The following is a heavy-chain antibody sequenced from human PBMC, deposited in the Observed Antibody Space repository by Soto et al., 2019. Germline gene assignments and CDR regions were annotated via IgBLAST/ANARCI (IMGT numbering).Heavy chain of an antibody. V-gene: IGHV1-69*06. CDR2: IIPIFGTA. CDR1: GGTFSSYA. D-gene: IGHD5-12*01. J-gene: IGHJ6*02. CDR3: DIPRRDGYKKETKGPYYYYYGMDV. Sequence: SVKVSCKASGGTFSSYAISWVRQAPGQGLEWMGVIIPIFGTANYAQKFQGRVTITADKSTSTAYMELSSLRSEDTAVYYCDIPRRDGYKKETKGPYYYYYGMDVGGQGTTVTVSS.